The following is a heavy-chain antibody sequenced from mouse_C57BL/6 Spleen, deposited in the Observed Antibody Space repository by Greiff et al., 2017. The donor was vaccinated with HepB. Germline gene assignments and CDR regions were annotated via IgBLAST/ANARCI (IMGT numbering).Heavy chain of an antibody. V-gene: IGHV7-3*01. CDR1: GFTFTDYY. J-gene: IGHJ2*01. CDR3: GKYERCYLGY. Sequence: EVQVEQSGGGLVQPGASLSLSCAASGFTFTDYYMSWVRQPPGKALEWLGFIRNKANGYTTEYSASVKGRFTIYRDNSQSILYLRMNALRAEDCGSYYCGKYERCYLGYWGQGTTLTVSS. CDR2: IRNKANGYTT.